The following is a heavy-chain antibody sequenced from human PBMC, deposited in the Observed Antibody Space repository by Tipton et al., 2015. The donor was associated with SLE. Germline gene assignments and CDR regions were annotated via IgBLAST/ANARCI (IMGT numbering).Heavy chain of an antibody. CDR1: GDSTSSYY. CDR3: ARGGYYDSGGFYPYNYYTMAV. V-gene: IGHV4-59*01. CDR2: ISYGGTI. Sequence: TLSLTCAVSGDSTSSYYWSWIRQVPGKGLEWIGYISYGGTINYHPSLTSRLTISLDSSKNQFSLKLTSVTAADTAVYYCARGGYYDSGGFYPYNYYTMAVWGQGTTVTVSS. D-gene: IGHD3-22*01. J-gene: IGHJ6*02.